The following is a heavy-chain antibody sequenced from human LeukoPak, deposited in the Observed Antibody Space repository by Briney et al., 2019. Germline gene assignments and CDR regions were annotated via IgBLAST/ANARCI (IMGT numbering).Heavy chain of an antibody. V-gene: IGHV1-8*01. CDR2: MNPNSGNT. J-gene: IGHJ4*02. Sequence: ASVKVSCKASGYTFTSYDINWVRQATGQGLEWMGWMNPNSGNTGYAQKFQGRVTMTRNTSISTAYMELSSLRSEDTAVYYCARGLRTPMTTVTLYYFDCWGQGTLVTVSS. CDR3: ARGLRTPMTTVTLYYFDC. D-gene: IGHD4-17*01. CDR1: GYTFTSYD.